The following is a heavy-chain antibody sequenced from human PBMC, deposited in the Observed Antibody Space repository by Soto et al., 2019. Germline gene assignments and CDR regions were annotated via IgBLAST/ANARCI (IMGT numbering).Heavy chain of an antibody. CDR2: TYYRSKWYN. D-gene: IGHD5-12*01. J-gene: IGHJ4*02. Sequence: PSQTLSLTCVISGDSVSSNSAAWNWIRQSPSRGLEWLGRTYYRSKWYNDYAVSVKSRININPDTSKNQFPLQLNSVTPEDTVVYYCARGPRRDGYNYEGFDYWGRGTLVTVSA. CDR1: GDSVSSNSAA. CDR3: ARGPRRDGYNYEGFDY. V-gene: IGHV6-1*01.